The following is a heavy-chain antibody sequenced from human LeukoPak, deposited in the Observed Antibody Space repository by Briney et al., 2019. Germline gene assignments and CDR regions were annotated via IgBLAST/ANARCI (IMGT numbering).Heavy chain of an antibody. Sequence: SETLSLTCTVSGGSISSSSYYWGWIRQPPGKGLEWIGSIYYSGSTYYNPSLKSRVTISVDTSKNQFSLKLSSVTAADTAVYYCARDRFGDYHFDYWGQGTLVTVSS. D-gene: IGHD4-17*01. CDR3: ARDRFGDYHFDY. CDR2: IYYSGST. V-gene: IGHV4-39*07. J-gene: IGHJ4*02. CDR1: GGSISSSSYY.